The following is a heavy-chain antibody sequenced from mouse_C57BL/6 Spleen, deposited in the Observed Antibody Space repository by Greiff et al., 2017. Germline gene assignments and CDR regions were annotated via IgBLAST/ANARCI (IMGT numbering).Heavy chain of an antibody. CDR1: GYTFTDYE. CDR2: IDPETGGT. Sequence: SGAELVRPGASVTLSCKASGYTFTDYEMHWVKQTPVHGLEWIGAIDPETGGTAYNQKFKGKAILTADKSSSTAYMELRSLTSEDSAVYYCTSGDAMDYWGQGTSVTVSS. J-gene: IGHJ4*01. CDR3: TSGDAMDY. V-gene: IGHV1-15*01.